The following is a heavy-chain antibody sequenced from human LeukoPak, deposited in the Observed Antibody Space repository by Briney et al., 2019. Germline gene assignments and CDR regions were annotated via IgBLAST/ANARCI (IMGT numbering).Heavy chain of an antibody. CDR1: GFTFSGSA. D-gene: IGHD2-15*01. J-gene: IGHJ3*02. CDR2: IRSKANSYAT. V-gene: IGHV3-73*01. Sequence: TGGSLRLSCAPSGFTFSGSAMHWVRQASGKGLEWVSRIRSKANSYATAYAASVKGRFTISRDDSKNTAYLQMNSLKTEDTAVYYCTRHCSGGSCWDEDAFDIWGQGTMVTVSS. CDR3: TRHCSGGSCWDEDAFDI.